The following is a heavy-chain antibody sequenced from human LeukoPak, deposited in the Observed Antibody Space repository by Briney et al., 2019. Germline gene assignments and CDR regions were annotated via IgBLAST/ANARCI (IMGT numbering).Heavy chain of an antibody. V-gene: IGHV3-21*01. CDR2: ISSSSSYI. CDR3: ARQAVARPFDL. J-gene: IGHJ3*01. CDR1: GFTFSSYS. Sequence: GGSLRLSCAASGFTFSSYSMTWVRQAPGKGLEWVSSISSSSSYIYYADSVKGRFTISRDNAKNSLYLQMNSLRAEDTAVYYCARQAVARPFDLWGQGTMVAVSS.